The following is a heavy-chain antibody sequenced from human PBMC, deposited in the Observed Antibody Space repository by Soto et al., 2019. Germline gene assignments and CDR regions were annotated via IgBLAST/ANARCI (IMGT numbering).Heavy chain of an antibody. D-gene: IGHD2-15*01. CDR2: IYYSGSS. CDR3: ASRLRSGYCSGGTCNNGFDP. J-gene: IGHJ5*02. Sequence: SETLSLTCTVSGGSISSSSYYWGWIRQPPGKGLEWIGSIYYSGSSYYNPSLKSRLTISVDTPKNQFSLKLSSVTAADTAVYYCASRLRSGYCSGGTCNNGFDPWGQGTLVTVSS. CDR1: GGSISSSSYY. V-gene: IGHV4-39*01.